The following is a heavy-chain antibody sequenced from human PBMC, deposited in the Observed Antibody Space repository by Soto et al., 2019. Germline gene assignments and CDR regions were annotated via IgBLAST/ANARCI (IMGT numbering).Heavy chain of an antibody. CDR2: ISHEENIK. Sequence: QVQLVESGGTVIQPGRSLRLSCAASGFTFSNYGMYWVRQAPGTGLEWVAVISHEENIKAYTDSVKGRFSSSRDNSKNTLYLQLNSLKPEHTAVYYFAKLSVSAWHHYYYAMDVWCQGTTVTVSS. D-gene: IGHD6-19*01. CDR1: GFTFSNYG. CDR3: AKLSVSAWHHYYYAMDV. V-gene: IGHV3-30*18. J-gene: IGHJ6*02.